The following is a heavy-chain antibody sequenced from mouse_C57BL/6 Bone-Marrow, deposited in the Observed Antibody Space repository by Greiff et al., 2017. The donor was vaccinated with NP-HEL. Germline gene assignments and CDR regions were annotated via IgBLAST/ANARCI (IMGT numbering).Heavy chain of an antibody. Sequence: EVKVVESGGGLVQSGRSLRLSCATSGFTFSDFYMEWVRQAPGKGLAWIAASRNKANDYTTEYSASVKGRFIVSRDTSQSILYLQMNARRAEDTAIYYCARDANYYYGSSHWYFDVWGTGTTVTVSS. D-gene: IGHD1-1*01. V-gene: IGHV7-1*01. CDR3: ARDANYYYGSSHWYFDV. CDR2: SRNKANDYTT. CDR1: GFTFSDFY. J-gene: IGHJ1*03.